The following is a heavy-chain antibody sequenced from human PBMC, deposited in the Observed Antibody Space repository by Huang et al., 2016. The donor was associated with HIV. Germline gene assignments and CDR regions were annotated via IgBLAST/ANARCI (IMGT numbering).Heavy chain of an antibody. D-gene: IGHD6-13*01. J-gene: IGHJ4*02. CDR1: GYTFTSYY. V-gene: IGHV1-46*01. CDR2: INPSGGST. CDR3: ARTAKGYSSLWDY. Sequence: QVQLVQSGAEVKKPGASVKVSCKASGYTFTSYYMHWVRQAPGQGLEWMGIINPSGGSTSDAQKFQGRATMTRDTSTSTVDMERSSRRSEDTAVYYCARTAKGYSSLWDYWGQGTLVTVSS.